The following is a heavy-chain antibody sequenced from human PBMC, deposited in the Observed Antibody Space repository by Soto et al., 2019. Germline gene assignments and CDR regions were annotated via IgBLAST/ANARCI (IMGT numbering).Heavy chain of an antibody. CDR2: ISNNGAHT. Sequence: EAQLVESGGGLVQPGGSLRLSCAASGFTFSNYEMHWVRQAPGKGLEYVSGISNNGAHTDYAKSVKGRFTISRDNYENTLYLQMGSLIAEDMALYYCASRGYGSRCPNVYIDVWGKGTTVTVSS. D-gene: IGHD6-13*01. CDR1: GFTFSNYE. V-gene: IGHV3-64*01. CDR3: ASRGYGSRCPNVYIDV. J-gene: IGHJ6*03.